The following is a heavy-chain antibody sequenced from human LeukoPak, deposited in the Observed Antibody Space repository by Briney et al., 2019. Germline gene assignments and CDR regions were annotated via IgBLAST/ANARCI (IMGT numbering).Heavy chain of an antibody. CDR1: GFTFSSYA. D-gene: IGHD5-24*01. CDR2: ISYDGSNK. J-gene: IGHJ4*02. CDR3: ARDRD. V-gene: IGHV3-30*04. Sequence: GGSLRLSCAASGFTFSSYAMHWVRQAPGKGLEWVAVISYDGSNKYYADYVKGRFTISRDNSKNTLYLQMNSLRAEGTAVYYCARDRDWGQGTLVTVSS.